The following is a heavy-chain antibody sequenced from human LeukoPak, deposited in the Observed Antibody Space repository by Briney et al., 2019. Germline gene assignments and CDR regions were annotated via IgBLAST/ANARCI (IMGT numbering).Heavy chain of an antibody. CDR2: ITSSSSYT. V-gene: IGHV3-21*01. J-gene: IGHJ2*01. CDR1: GFTFSSYS. D-gene: IGHD3-9*01. CDR3: ARDPPFDPPGDWRFDL. Sequence: GALRLSCAASGFTFSSYSMNWVRQAPGKGLEWVSAITSSSSYTYYADSVKGRFTISRDNAKNSLYLQMNSLRAEDTAVYYCARDPPFDPPGDWRFDLWGRGTLVTVSS.